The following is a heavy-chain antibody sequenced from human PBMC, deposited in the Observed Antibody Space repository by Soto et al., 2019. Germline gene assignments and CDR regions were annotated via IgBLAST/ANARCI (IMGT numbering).Heavy chain of an antibody. CDR1: GFTFSSYW. CDR2: IKQDGSEK. CDR3: ARDQLILYSSSSLGIDY. J-gene: IGHJ4*02. Sequence: EVHLLESGGGLVQPGGSLRLSCAASGFTFSSYWMSWVRQAPGKGLEWVANIKQDGSEKYYVDSVKGRFTISRDNAKNSLYLQMNSLRAEDTAVYYCARDQLILYSSSSLGIDYWGQGTLVTVSS. V-gene: IGHV3-7*01. D-gene: IGHD6-6*01.